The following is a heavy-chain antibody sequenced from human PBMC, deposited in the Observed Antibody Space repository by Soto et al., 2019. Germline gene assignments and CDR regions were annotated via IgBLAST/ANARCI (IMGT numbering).Heavy chain of an antibody. Sequence: QGQLVESGGGLVKPGGYLRLSCAASGFTFSDHFMTWIRQAPGKGLEWVAYISETGTSFFYTESVQGRFTISRDNARNSLFLEMNSLRVEDTAVYYCAKSLATVNGGWGYGLDVWGQGTTVTVSS. V-gene: IGHV3-11*01. CDR3: AKSLATVNGGWGYGLDV. CDR1: GFTFSDHF. J-gene: IGHJ6*02. CDR2: ISETGTSF. D-gene: IGHD2-8*01.